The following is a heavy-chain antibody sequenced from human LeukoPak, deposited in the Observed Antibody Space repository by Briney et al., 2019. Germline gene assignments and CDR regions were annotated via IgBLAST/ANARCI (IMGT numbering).Heavy chain of an antibody. Sequence: SETLSLTCAVYGGSFSGYYWSWIRQPPGKGLEWIGEINHSGSTNYNPSLKSRVTISVDMSKNQFSLKLSSVTAADTAVYYCARVGDCSSTSCSWFDPWGQGTLVTVSS. V-gene: IGHV4-34*01. J-gene: IGHJ5*02. D-gene: IGHD2-2*01. CDR3: ARVGDCSSTSCSWFDP. CDR1: GGSFSGYY. CDR2: INHSGST.